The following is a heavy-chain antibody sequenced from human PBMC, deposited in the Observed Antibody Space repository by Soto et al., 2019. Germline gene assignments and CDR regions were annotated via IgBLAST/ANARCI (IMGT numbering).Heavy chain of an antibody. J-gene: IGHJ3*01. CDR3: ARDRYNGYAGVHGLDV. CDR2: ISSSDTYI. Sequence: EVQLVESGGGLVKPGGSLRLSCAVSGFTFSSHSMNWVRQAPGKGLECVSSISSSDTYIHYADSVKGRFIISRDDATSSLYLQMNSLRVDDTAVYYCARDRYNGYAGVHGLDVWGQGTMVTVSS. V-gene: IGHV3-21*01. D-gene: IGHD5-12*01. CDR1: GFTFSSHS.